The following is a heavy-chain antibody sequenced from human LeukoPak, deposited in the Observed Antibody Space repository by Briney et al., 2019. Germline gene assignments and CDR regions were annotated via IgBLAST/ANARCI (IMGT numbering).Heavy chain of an antibody. CDR1: GYTFTDYY. CDR3: ATDTRPDYDFWSGYDY. Sequence: GATVKISCKASGYTFTDYYMHWVQQAPGKGLEWMGRVDPEDGETIYAEKFQGRVTITADTSTDTAYMELSSLRSEDTAVYYCATDTRPDYDFWSGYDYWGQGTLVTVSS. CDR2: VDPEDGET. D-gene: IGHD3-3*01. V-gene: IGHV1-69-2*01. J-gene: IGHJ4*02.